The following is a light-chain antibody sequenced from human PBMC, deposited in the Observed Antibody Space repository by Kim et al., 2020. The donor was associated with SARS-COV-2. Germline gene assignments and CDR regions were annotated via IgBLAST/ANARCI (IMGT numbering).Light chain of an antibody. CDR3: CSYVGSGTWV. V-gene: IGLV2-23*02. J-gene: IGLJ3*02. CDR2: DVR. Sequence: GQSITMSCTGTSSDIGAYNLVSWYQQHPGKAPKLIIHDVRKRPSGVSDRISGSKSANQASLTISGLQPEDEAVYHCCSYVGSGTWVFGGGTQLTVL. CDR1: SSDIGAYNL.